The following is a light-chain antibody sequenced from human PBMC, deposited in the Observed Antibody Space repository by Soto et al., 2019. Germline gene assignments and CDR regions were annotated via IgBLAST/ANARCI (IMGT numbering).Light chain of an antibody. V-gene: IGKV1-5*01. Sequence: DIQMTQSPSTLSATSGDRVTITCRASQSISSWLAWYQHKPGKAPKLLIYDASSLESGVPSRFSGSGSGTEFTLTISSLQPDDFATYYCQQYRTFGQGTKVDIK. CDR3: QQYRT. CDR2: DAS. J-gene: IGKJ1*01. CDR1: QSISSW.